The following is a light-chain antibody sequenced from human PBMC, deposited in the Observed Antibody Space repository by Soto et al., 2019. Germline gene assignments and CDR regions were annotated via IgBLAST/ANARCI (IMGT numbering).Light chain of an antibody. CDR1: QDIRTY. V-gene: IGKV1D-12*01. CDR3: QQGTALMYT. Sequence: DIQVTQSPSSLSASVGDRVTITCWASQDIRTYLAWYQQKPGKAPKLLIFAASTLQSGVPPRFIGSGSGTDFTLTISNLQPEDFATYYCQQGTALMYTFGQGTKLEIK. J-gene: IGKJ2*01. CDR2: AAS.